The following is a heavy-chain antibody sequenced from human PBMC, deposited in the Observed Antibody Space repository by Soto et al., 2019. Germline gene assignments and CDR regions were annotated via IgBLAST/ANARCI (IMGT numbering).Heavy chain of an antibody. J-gene: IGHJ4*02. V-gene: IGHV1-18*01. Sequence: ASVKVSCKASGYTFTSYGISWVRQAPGQGLEWMGWISAYNGNANYAQKLQGRVTMTTDTSTSTAYMELRSLRSDDTAVYYCARVVVSYCSGCSCYYQGFDYWGKGTLVTVSS. CDR2: ISAYNGNA. CDR1: GYTFTSYG. D-gene: IGHD2-15*01. CDR3: ARVVVSYCSGCSCYYQGFDY.